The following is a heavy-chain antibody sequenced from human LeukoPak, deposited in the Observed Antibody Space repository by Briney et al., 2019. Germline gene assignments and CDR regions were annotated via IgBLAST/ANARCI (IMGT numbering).Heavy chain of an antibody. D-gene: IGHD3-10*01. CDR1: GFTFSSYG. CDR2: IWYDGSNK. J-gene: IGHJ4*02. Sequence: GRSLRLSCAASGFTFSSYGMHWVRQAAGKGLEWVAVIWYDGSNKYYADSVKGRFTISRDNSKNMLYLQMSSLRAEDTAVYYCARERRYYYGSGFDYWGQGTLVTVSS. CDR3: ARERRYYYGSGFDY. V-gene: IGHV3-33*01.